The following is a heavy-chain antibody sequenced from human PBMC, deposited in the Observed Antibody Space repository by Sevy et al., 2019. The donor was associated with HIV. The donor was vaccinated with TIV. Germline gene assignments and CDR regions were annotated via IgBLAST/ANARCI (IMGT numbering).Heavy chain of an antibody. CDR1: GFSFSSYG. D-gene: IGHD4-4*01. V-gene: IGHV3-33*07. CDR2: IWYDGSNK. CDR3: ARGYSNYLS. J-gene: IGHJ5*02. Sequence: GGSLRLSCEASGFSFSSYGMYWVRQAPGKGLEWVATIWYDGSNKYYGDSVKGRFTISRDNSKNTLFLLMNSLRAEETAVYYCARGYSNYLSWGQGTLVTVSS.